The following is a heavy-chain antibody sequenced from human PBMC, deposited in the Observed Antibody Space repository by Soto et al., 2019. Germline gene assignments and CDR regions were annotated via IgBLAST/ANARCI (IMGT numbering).Heavy chain of an antibody. CDR2: ISGSGGST. D-gene: IGHD6-6*01. CDR1: GFTFSSYA. Sequence: EVQLLESGGGLVQPGGSLRLSCAASGFTFSSYAMSWVRQAPGKGLECISVISGSGGSTYYADSVKGRFTISRDNSKNTLYLQMNRLRAEDSATYYCAKDLVLYSSSSPHYFDYWGQGSLVTVSS. V-gene: IGHV3-23*01. J-gene: IGHJ4*02. CDR3: AKDLVLYSSSSPHYFDY.